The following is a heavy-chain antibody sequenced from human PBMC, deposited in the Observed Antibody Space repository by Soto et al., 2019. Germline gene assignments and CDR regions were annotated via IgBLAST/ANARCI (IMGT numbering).Heavy chain of an antibody. CDR3: ARHNIAAAGIYYYYGMDV. J-gene: IGHJ6*02. V-gene: IGHV5-10-1*01. CDR2: IDPSDSYT. CDR1: GYSFTSYW. Sequence: XESLKISCKGSGYSFTSYWISWVRQMPGKGLEWMGRIDPSDSYTNYSPSFQGHVTISADKSISTAYLQWSSLKASDTAMYYCARHNIAAAGIYYYYGMDVWGQGPTVTVSS. D-gene: IGHD6-13*01.